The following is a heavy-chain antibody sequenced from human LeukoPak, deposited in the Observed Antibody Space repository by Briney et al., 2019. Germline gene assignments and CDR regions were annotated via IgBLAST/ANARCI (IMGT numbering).Heavy chain of an antibody. CDR2: ISNDGSRK. Sequence: GGSLRLSCAPSGFTFSRHGMHWVRQAPGKGLEWVAIISNDGSRKYYAHSVEGRFTISRDNSKNTLYLQMDSLRAEDTAVYYCHDVLRFLEWSNGSRAFDIWGQGTMVTVSS. CDR1: GFTFSRHG. V-gene: IGHV3-30*03. J-gene: IGHJ3*02. CDR3: HDVLRFLEWSNGSRAFDI. D-gene: IGHD3-3*01.